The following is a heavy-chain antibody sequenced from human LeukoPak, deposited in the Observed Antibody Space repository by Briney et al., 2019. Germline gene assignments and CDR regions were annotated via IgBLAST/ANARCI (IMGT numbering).Heavy chain of an antibody. CDR3: ARVDDLMVQDY. D-gene: IGHD3-10*01. J-gene: IGHJ4*02. V-gene: IGHV3-21*01. Sequence: GGSLRLSCAASGFTFSGSAMHWVRQAPGKGLEWVSSISSSSSYIYYADSVKGRFTISRDNAKNSLYLQMNSLRAEDTAVYYCARVDDLMVQDYWGQGTLVTVSS. CDR1: GFTFSGSA. CDR2: ISSSSSYI.